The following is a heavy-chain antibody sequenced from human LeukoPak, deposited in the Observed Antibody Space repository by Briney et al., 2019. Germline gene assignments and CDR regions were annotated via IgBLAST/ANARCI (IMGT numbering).Heavy chain of an antibody. D-gene: IGHD3-16*01. Sequence: PSETLSLTCTVSGGSISSYYWSWIRQPPGKGLEWIGYIYTSGSTNYKPSLKSRVTISVDTSKNQFSLKLSSVTAADTAVYYCARWGTMYSPAPMNWFDPWGQGTLVTVPS. CDR3: ARWGTMYSPAPMNWFDP. CDR1: GGSISSYY. CDR2: IYTSGST. V-gene: IGHV4-4*09. J-gene: IGHJ5*02.